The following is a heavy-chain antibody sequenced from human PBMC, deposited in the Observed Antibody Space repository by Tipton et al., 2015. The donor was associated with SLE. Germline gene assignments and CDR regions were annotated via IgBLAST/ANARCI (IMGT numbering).Heavy chain of an antibody. CDR2: LSYNGGYT. V-gene: IGHV3-30*03. J-gene: IGHJ6*02. D-gene: IGHD3-3*01. Sequence: SLRLSCAASGFIFSSYAMHWVRQAPGKGLEWVAVLSYNGGYTYYSDSVKGRFTISRDNSNNSLFLQMHSLRGDDTGVYFCASDRLLAATWFYGMDVWGQGTTVTVSS. CDR1: GFIFSSYA. CDR3: ASDRLLAATWFYGMDV.